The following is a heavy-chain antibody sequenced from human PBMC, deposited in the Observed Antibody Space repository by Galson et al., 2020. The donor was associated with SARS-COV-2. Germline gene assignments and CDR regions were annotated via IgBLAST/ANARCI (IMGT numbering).Heavy chain of an antibody. V-gene: IGHV7-4-1*02. CDR1: GYTFTSYA. CDR2: INTNTGNP. D-gene: IGHD3-10*01. Sequence: ASVKVSCKASGYTFTSYAMNWVRQAPGQGLEWMGWINTNTGNPTYAQGFTGRFVFSLDTSVSTAYLQISSLKAEDTAVYYCARDVDAGFLRSGLDYWGQGTLVTVSS. CDR3: ARDVDAGFLRSGLDY. J-gene: IGHJ4*02.